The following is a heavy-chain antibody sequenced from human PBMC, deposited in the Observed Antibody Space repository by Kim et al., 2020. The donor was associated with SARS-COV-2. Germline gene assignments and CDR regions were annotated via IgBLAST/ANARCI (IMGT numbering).Heavy chain of an antibody. D-gene: IGHD3-10*01. CDR2: VYYSGNT. CDR1: GGSIDNKNYY. V-gene: IGHV4-39*01. Sequence: SETLSLTCSVSGGSIDNKNYYWGWIRQPPGKGLEWIGSVYYSGNTYSNPSLKSRVTMSIDTSKNQFSLRLSSVTAADTAVFYCARHINRPLSRDYWFDPWGQGILVTVPS. J-gene: IGHJ5*02. CDR3: ARHINRPLSRDYWFDP.